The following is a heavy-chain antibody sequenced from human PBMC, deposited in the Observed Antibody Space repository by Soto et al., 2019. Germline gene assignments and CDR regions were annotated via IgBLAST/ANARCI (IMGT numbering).Heavy chain of an antibody. V-gene: IGHV3-48*02. J-gene: IGHJ4*02. D-gene: IGHD7-27*01. Sequence: GGSLRLSCAASGFIFSTYSMNWVRQAPGKGLEWVSYISSSSSIIYYADSVKGRFTISRDNAKNSLYLQMNSLRDEDTAVYYCERALGSWGLHPRDHWGQGTVVTVSS. CDR2: ISSSSSII. CDR3: ERALGSWGLHPRDH. CDR1: GFIFSTYS.